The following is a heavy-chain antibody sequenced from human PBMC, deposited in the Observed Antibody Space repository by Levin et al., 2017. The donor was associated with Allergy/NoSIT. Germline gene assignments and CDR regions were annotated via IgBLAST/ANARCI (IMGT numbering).Heavy chain of an antibody. V-gene: IGHV1-18*01. J-gene: IGHJ3*02. CDR1: GYTFTSYG. CDR2: ISAYNGNT. CDR3: ATGYVDTAMVSAFDI. Sequence: ASVKVSCKASGYTFTSYGISWVRQAPGQGLEWMGWISAYNGNTNYAQKLQGRVTMTTDTSTSTAYMELRSLRSDDTAVYYCATGYVDTAMVSAFDIWGQGTMVTVSS. D-gene: IGHD5-18*01.